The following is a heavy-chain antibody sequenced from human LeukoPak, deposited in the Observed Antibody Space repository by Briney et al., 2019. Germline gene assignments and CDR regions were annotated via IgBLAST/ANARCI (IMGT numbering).Heavy chain of an antibody. CDR3: ARDSSGYDSTAYYGDY. CDR1: GYTFTSYG. V-gene: IGHV1-18*01. Sequence: ASVNVSCKASGYTFTSYGFTWVRQAPGQGLEWMGWISAYNGNTNYAQKVQGRVTMTTDTSTSTAYMELRSLRSDDTAVYFCARDSSGYDSTAYYGDYWGQGTLVTVSS. J-gene: IGHJ4*02. CDR2: ISAYNGNT. D-gene: IGHD3-22*01.